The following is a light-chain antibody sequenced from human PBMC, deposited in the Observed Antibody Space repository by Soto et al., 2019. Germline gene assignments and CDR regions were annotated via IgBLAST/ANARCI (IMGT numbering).Light chain of an antibody. Sequence: DVQMTQSPSTLSASIGDRVFITCRASQSVGTWLAWYQQKPGKAPDLLIYDASNLESGVPSRFSGSGSGTEFTLTINGLQPVDFATYYCQQYYVYPLTFGGGTKVEIE. CDR1: QSVGTW. CDR2: DAS. V-gene: IGKV1-5*01. CDR3: QQYYVYPLT. J-gene: IGKJ4*01.